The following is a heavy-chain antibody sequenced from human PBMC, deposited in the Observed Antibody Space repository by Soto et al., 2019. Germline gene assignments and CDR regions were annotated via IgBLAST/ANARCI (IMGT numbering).Heavy chain of an antibody. V-gene: IGHV4-34*01. J-gene: IGHJ5*02. CDR3: ARERTVLLWFGESSWFDP. CDR2: INQSGST. CDR1: GGSFSGYY. Sequence: QVQLQQWGAGLLKPSETLSLTCAVYGGSFSGYYWSWIRQPPGKGLEWIGEINQSGSTNYNPSLKSRVTISVDTSKNQFSLKLSSVTAADTAVYYCARERTVLLWFGESSWFDPWGQGTLVTVSS. D-gene: IGHD3-10*01.